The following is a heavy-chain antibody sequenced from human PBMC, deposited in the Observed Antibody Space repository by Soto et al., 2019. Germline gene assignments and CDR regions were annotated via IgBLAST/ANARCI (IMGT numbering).Heavy chain of an antibody. Sequence: EVQLVESGGGLVPPGGSLRLSCAASGFTFSTYSMNWVRQAPGKGLEWVSFISSTGETTYYADSVKGRLTISRDNAKNSXXXXXXXXXAEDTAVYYCARDVRLPDYWGQGTLVTVSS. CDR1: GFTFSTYS. D-gene: IGHD3-10*02. CDR3: ARDVRLPDY. V-gene: IGHV3-48*01. CDR2: ISSTGETT. J-gene: IGHJ4*02.